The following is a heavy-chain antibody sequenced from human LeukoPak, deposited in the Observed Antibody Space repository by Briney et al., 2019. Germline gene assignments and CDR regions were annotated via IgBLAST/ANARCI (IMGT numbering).Heavy chain of an antibody. CDR1: GGSISSYY. D-gene: IGHD6-13*01. CDR3: AREVGQLDGDWFDP. V-gene: IGHV4-59*01. Sequence: SETLSLTCSVSGGSISSYYWSWIRQPPGKGLEWIGYIYYSGSTNYNPSLKSRVTISVDTSKNQFSLKLSSVTAADTAVYYCAREVGQLDGDWFDPWGQGTLVTVSS. J-gene: IGHJ5*02. CDR2: IYYSGST.